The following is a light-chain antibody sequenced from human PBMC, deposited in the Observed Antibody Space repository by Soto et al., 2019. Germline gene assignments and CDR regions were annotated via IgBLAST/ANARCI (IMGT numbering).Light chain of an antibody. CDR2: AAS. Sequence: DVQMPQAPSSLSASVGDRVTITCRASQGISNYLAWYQQKPVKVPKLLIYAASILQSGVPSRFSGSGSGTDFTLTISSLQPEDVATYYCQKYNRAPRTFGGGTKVEIK. J-gene: IGKJ4*01. CDR3: QKYNRAPRT. CDR1: QGISNY. V-gene: IGKV1-27*01.